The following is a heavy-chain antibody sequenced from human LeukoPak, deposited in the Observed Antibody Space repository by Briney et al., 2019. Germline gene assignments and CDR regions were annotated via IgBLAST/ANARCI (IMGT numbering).Heavy chain of an antibody. CDR1: GGSFSGYY. Sequence: NPSETLSLTCAVYGGSFSGYYWGWIRQPPGKGLEWIGSIYYSGSTYYNPSLKSRVTISVDTSKNQFSLKLSSVTAADTAVYYCARHFKGIAVAGTGDFDYWGQGTLVTVSS. CDR3: ARHFKGIAVAGTGDFDY. CDR2: IYYSGST. J-gene: IGHJ4*02. V-gene: IGHV4-39*01. D-gene: IGHD6-19*01.